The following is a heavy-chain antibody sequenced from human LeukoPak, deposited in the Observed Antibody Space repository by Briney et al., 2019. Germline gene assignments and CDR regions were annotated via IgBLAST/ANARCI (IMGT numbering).Heavy chain of an antibody. CDR1: GFTFSSYG. V-gene: IGHV3-33*01. CDR3: AAQRFIVGATIDY. CDR2: IWYDGSNK. Sequence: GGSLRLSCAASGFTFSSYGMHWVRQAPGKGLEWVAVIWYDGSNKYYADSVKGRFTISRDNSKNTLYLQMNSLRAEDTAVYYCAAQRFIVGATIDYWGQGTLVTVSS. D-gene: IGHD1-26*01. J-gene: IGHJ4*02.